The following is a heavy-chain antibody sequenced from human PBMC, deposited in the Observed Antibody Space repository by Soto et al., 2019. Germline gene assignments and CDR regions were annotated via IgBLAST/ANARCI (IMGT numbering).Heavy chain of an antibody. CDR2: ISSSSSYI. V-gene: IGHV3-21*01. Sequence: EVQLVESGGGLVKPGGSLRLSCAASGFTFSSYSMNWVRQAPGKGLEWVSSISSSSSYIYYADSVKGRFTISRDNAKNSLYLQMNSLRAEDTAVYYCARHSPSREYQLPNYYYYYGMDVWGQGTTVTVSS. J-gene: IGHJ6*02. CDR3: ARHSPSREYQLPNYYYYYGMDV. CDR1: GFTFSSYS. D-gene: IGHD2-2*01.